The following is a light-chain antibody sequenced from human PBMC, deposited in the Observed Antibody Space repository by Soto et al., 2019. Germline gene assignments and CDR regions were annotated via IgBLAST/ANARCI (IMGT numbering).Light chain of an antibody. J-gene: IGKJ3*01. CDR2: DAS. V-gene: IGKV3-11*01. CDR3: QQRGNWPPT. Sequence: EVVLTQSPAILSLSPGERATLSCRASQSVSSYLAWYQQKPGQTPRLLIYDASNRATGIPARFSGSGSGTDFTLTISSLEPEDFAVYFCQQRGNWPPTFGPGTKADI. CDR1: QSVSSY.